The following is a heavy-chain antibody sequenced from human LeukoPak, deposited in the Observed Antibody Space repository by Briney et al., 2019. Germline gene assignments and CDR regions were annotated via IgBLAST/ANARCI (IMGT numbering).Heavy chain of an antibody. CDR2: ISGSGGST. Sequence: PGGSLRLSCAASGFTFSSYAMSWVRQAPGKGLEWVSAISGSGGSTYYADSVKGRFTISRDNSENTLYLQMNSLRAEDTAVYYCARDHEDCGGDCYSLSYWYFDLWGRGTLVTVSS. V-gene: IGHV3-23*01. D-gene: IGHD2-21*02. CDR3: ARDHEDCGGDCYSLSYWYFDL. CDR1: GFTFSSYA. J-gene: IGHJ2*01.